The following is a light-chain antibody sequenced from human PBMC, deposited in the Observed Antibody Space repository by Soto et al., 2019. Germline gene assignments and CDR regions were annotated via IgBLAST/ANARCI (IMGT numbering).Light chain of an antibody. CDR2: AAS. V-gene: IGKV1-9*01. J-gene: IGKJ1*01. CDR1: QDISSS. CDR3: QQFHTYPRT. Sequence: DLQLTQSPPFLSASVGDRVTITCRASQDISSSLAWYQQKPGKAPKLLIFAASTLQSGVPSRFSGSGSGTEFTLTISSLQPEDFATYYCQQFHTYPRTFGQGTKVESK.